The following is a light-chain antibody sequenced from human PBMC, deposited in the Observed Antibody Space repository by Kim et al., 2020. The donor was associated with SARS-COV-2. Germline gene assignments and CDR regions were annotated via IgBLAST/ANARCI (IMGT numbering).Light chain of an antibody. J-gene: IGLJ3*02. CDR3: GTWDSSLSAGV. CDR1: SSNIRSNY. V-gene: IGLV1-51*01. Sequence: GKKVTISCSGSSSNIRSNYVSWYQQLPGTAPKVLIYDNNKRPSGIPDRFSGSKSGTSATLGIAGLQTGDEADYYCGTWDSSLSAGVFGGGTQLTVL. CDR2: DNN.